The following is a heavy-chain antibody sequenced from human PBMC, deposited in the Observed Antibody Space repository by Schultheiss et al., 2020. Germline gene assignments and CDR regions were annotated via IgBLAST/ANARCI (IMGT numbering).Heavy chain of an antibody. J-gene: IGHJ5*02. V-gene: IGHV4-34*01. CDR2: IYYSGST. CDR1: GGSFSGYY. CDR3: ARLISRNWFDP. Sequence: SETLSLTCAVYGGSFSGYYWSWIRQPPGKGLEWIGSIYYSGSTYYNPSLKSRVTISVDTSKNQFSLKLSSVTAADTAVYYCARLISRNWFDPWGQGTLVTVSS.